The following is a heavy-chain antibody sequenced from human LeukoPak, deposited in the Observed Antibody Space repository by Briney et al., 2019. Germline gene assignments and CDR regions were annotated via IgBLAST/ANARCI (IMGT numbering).Heavy chain of an antibody. CDR2: IYNGGST. V-gene: IGHV3-66*01. Sequence: GGSLRLSCVVSGFTFSSNHMNWVRQAPGKGLEWVSIIYNGGSTNYADSVKGRFTISRDTSKNTVFLQMNSLRAEDTAVYYCAKRNWEVDYWGQGTLVTVSS. D-gene: IGHD7-27*01. CDR1: GFTFSSNH. CDR3: AKRNWEVDY. J-gene: IGHJ4*02.